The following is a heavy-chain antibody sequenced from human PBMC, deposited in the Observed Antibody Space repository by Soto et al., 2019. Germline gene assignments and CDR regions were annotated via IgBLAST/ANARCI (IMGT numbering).Heavy chain of an antibody. D-gene: IGHD3-22*01. V-gene: IGHV3-11*06. Sequence: GGSLRLSCAASGFTFSDYYMSWVGQARGKGLKGVSYISSSSSYTNYADSVKGRFTISRDNAKNSLYLQMNSLRAEDTAVYNCVYKTYAYEISGSPYADYWGQGTLVTVSS. CDR1: GFTFSDYY. CDR3: VYKTYAYEISGSPYADY. CDR2: ISSSSSYT. J-gene: IGHJ4*02.